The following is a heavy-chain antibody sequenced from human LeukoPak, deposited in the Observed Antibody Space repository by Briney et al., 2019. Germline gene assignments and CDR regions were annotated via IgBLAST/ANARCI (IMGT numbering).Heavy chain of an antibody. CDR1: GYTFTGYY. Sequence: ASVKVSCKASGYTFTGYYMHWVRQAPGQGLEWMGWINPNSGGTNYAQKFQGRVTMTRDTSISTAYMELSRLRSDDTAVYYCARDHNIAAAGLGNQNLNYYYYYMDVWGKGTTVTVSS. V-gene: IGHV1-2*02. CDR3: ARDHNIAAAGLGNQNLNYYYYYMDV. D-gene: IGHD6-13*01. CDR2: INPNSGGT. J-gene: IGHJ6*03.